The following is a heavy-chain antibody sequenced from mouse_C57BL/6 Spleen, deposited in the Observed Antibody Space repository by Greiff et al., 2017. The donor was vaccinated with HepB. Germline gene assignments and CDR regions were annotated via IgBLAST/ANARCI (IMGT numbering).Heavy chain of an antibody. CDR1: GYTFTDYE. CDR2: IDPETGGP. Sequence: QVQLQQSGAELVRPGASVTLSCKASGYTFTDYEMHWVKQTPVHGLEWIGAIDPETGGPAYNQKFKGKAILTADKSSSTAYMELRSLTSEDSAVYYCTSEQVGAYWGQGTLVTVSA. J-gene: IGHJ3*01. CDR3: TSEQVGAY. D-gene: IGHD1-1*02. V-gene: IGHV1-15*01.